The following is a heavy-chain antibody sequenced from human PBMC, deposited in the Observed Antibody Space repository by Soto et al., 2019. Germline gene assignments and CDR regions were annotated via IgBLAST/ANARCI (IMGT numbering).Heavy chain of an antibody. CDR3: AKCNGSQMSKCYYGMDV. Sequence: EVLLLESGGGLVQPGGSLRLSCIASGFTFSNYGMNWVRQVPGKGLEWVSLSGGRGDADYADTVKGRFTISRDTPKNTVYLEMNSLRVEDTAVYFCAKCNGSQMSKCYYGMDVWGQGTTVTVSS. V-gene: IGHV3-23*01. J-gene: IGHJ6*02. CDR2: SGGRGDA. CDR1: GFTFSNYG.